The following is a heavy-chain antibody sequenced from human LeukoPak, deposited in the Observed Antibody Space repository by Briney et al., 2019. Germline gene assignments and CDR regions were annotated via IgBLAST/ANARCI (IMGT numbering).Heavy chain of an antibody. V-gene: IGHV4-4*07. D-gene: IGHD3-22*01. CDR1: GGSISSYY. CDR2: IYTSGST. CDR3: ARGRDYYDSSGEGYYFDY. J-gene: IGHJ4*02. Sequence: PSETLSLTCTVSGGSISSYYWSWIRQPAGKGLEWIGRIYTSGSTNYNPSLKSRVTMSVDTSKNQFSLKLSSVTAADTAVYYCARGRDYYDSSGEGYYFDYWGQGTLVTVSS.